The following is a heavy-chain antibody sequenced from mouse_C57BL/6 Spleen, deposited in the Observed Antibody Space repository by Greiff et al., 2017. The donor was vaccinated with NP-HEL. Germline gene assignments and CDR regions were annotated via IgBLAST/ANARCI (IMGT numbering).Heavy chain of an antibody. Sequence: EVKLMESGGGLVQPGGSLKLSCAASGFTFSDYYMYWVRQTPEKRLEWVAYISNGGGSTYYPDTVKGRFTISRDNAKNTLYLQMSRLKSEDTAMYYCARRGDYDWFAYWGQGTLVTVSA. D-gene: IGHD2-4*01. CDR2: ISNGGGST. V-gene: IGHV5-12*01. J-gene: IGHJ3*01. CDR3: ARRGDYDWFAY. CDR1: GFTFSDYY.